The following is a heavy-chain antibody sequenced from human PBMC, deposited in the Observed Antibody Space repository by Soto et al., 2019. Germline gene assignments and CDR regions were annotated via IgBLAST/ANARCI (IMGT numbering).Heavy chain of an antibody. V-gene: IGHV3-30*18. CDR1: GFTFSSYG. J-gene: IGHJ4*02. Sequence: QVQLVESGGGVVQPGRSLRLSCAASGFTFSSYGMHWVRQAPGKGLEWVAVISYDGSNKYYADSVKGRFTISRDNSKNTLYLQMNSLRAEDTAVYYCAKKAVAGRYFDYCGQGTLVTVSS. D-gene: IGHD6-19*01. CDR3: AKKAVAGRYFDY. CDR2: ISYDGSNK.